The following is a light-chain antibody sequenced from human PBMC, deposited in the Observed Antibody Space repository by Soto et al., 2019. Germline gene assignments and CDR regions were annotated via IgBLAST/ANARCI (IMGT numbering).Light chain of an antibody. V-gene: IGKV3-11*01. CDR1: QTVNSY. CDR2: DIS. Sequence: DIVQTEYPATLSLSPGERVTLSCRASQTVNSYLAWYQQKPGQAPRLLVYDISYRAAGVPARFSGSGSGTDFTLTISSLEPEDFAVYYCQQRRNWPRTFGQGTKVEIK. J-gene: IGKJ1*01. CDR3: QQRRNWPRT.